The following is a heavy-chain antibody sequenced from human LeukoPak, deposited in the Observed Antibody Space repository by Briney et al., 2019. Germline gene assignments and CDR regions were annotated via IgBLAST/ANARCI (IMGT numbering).Heavy chain of an antibody. CDR2: IYSGGST. J-gene: IGHJ5*02. V-gene: IGHV3-53*01. D-gene: IGHD3-16*01. Sequence: GGSLRLSCAASGFTVSSNHMSWVRQAPGKGLEWVSVIYSGGSTYYADSVKGRFTISRDNSKNTLYLQMNSLRAEDTAVYYCAREGEGSWFDPWGQGTLVTVSS. CDR3: AREGEGSWFDP. CDR1: GFTVSSNH.